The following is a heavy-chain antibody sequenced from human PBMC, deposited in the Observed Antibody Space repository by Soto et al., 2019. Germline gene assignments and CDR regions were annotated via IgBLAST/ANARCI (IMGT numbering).Heavy chain of an antibody. J-gene: IGHJ3*02. CDR3: ARVLRFYDSTGAFDI. Sequence: QAQLVQSGAEVKKPGASVKVSCKGSGYTFTGHYIHWVRQAPGQGPEGMGWINPNSGDTNYEQKFQGWVTMTRDTSISTAYMDLRRLRSDDTAVYYCARVLRFYDSTGAFDIWGQGTMVTVSS. D-gene: IGHD3-22*01. CDR1: GYTFTGHY. V-gene: IGHV1-2*04. CDR2: INPNSGDT.